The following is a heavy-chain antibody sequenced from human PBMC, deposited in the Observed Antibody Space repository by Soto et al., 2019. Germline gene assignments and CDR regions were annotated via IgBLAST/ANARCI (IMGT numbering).Heavy chain of an antibody. D-gene: IGHD3-16*01. J-gene: IGHJ3*02. CDR2: ISSSSSYI. CDR3: AREPLGSSDAFDI. Sequence: EVQLVESGGGLVKPGGSLRLSCAASGFTFSSYSMNWVRQAPGKGLEWVSSISSSSSYIYYADSVKGRFTISRDNAKNSLYLQMNSLRAEDTAVYYCAREPLGSSDAFDIWGQGTMVTVSS. CDR1: GFTFSSYS. V-gene: IGHV3-21*01.